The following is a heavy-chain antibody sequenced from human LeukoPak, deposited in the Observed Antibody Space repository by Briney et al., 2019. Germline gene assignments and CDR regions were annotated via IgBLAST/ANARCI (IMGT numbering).Heavy chain of an antibody. CDR1: GFTFSSYG. D-gene: IGHD3-3*01. J-gene: IGHJ4*02. Sequence: GGSLRLSCAASGFTFSSYGMHWVRQAPGKGLEWVAFIRYDGSNKYYADSVKGRFTISRDNSKNTLYLQMNSVRAEDTAVYYCAKAQAPYYDFWSGYSFDYWGQGTLVTVSS. CDR3: AKAQAPYYDFWSGYSFDY. V-gene: IGHV3-30*02. CDR2: IRYDGSNK.